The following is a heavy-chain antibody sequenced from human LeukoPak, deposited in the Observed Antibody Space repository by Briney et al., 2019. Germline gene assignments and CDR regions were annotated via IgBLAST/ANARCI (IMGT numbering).Heavy chain of an antibody. Sequence: LSETLSLTCTVSGVSISSYYWSWIRQPAGKGLEWIGRIYTSGSTDYNPSLKSRVTVSVDKSRNQFSLRLSSVTAADTAVYYCARDFVMAVWGKGATVTVSS. CDR1: GVSISSYY. V-gene: IGHV4-4*07. CDR2: IYTSGST. CDR3: ARDFVMAV. J-gene: IGHJ6*04.